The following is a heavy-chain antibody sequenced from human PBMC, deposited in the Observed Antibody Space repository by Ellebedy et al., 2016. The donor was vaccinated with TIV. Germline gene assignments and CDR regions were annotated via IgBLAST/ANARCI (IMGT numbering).Heavy chain of an antibody. CDR2: ISSNGGST. D-gene: IGHD6-13*01. Sequence: PGGSLRLSCSASGFTFSSYAMHWVRQAPGKGLEYVSAISSNGGSTYYADSVKGRFTISRDNSKNTLYLQMSSLRAEDTAVYYCVKPSAGGSSWYPFDYWGQGTLVTVSS. CDR3: VKPSAGGSSWYPFDY. J-gene: IGHJ4*02. V-gene: IGHV3-64D*06. CDR1: GFTFSSYA.